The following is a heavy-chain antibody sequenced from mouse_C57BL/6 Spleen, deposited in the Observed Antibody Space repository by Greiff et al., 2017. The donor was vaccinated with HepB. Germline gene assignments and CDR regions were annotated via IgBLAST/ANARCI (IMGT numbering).Heavy chain of an antibody. Sequence: LVESGGGLVKPGGSLKPSCVASGFTFSSYAMSWVRQTPEKRLEWVATISDGGSYTYYPDNVKGRFAISRDNAKNNLYLQMSHLKSEDTAMYYCARERVYYGSSFDYWGQGTTLTVSS. CDR3: ARERVYYGSSFDY. J-gene: IGHJ2*01. CDR2: ISDGGSYT. CDR1: GFTFSSYA. D-gene: IGHD1-1*01. V-gene: IGHV5-4*01.